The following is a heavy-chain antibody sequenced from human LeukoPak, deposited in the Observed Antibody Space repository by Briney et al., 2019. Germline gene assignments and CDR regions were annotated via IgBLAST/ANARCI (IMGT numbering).Heavy chain of an antibody. J-gene: IGHJ6*03. CDR2: MNPNSGNT. Sequence: ASVKVSCKASGYTFTSYDINWVRQATRQGLEWMGWMNPNSGNTGYAQKFQGRVTMTRNTSISTAYMELSSLRSEDTAVYYCARVSLARGYYYYYMDVWGKGTTVTVSS. V-gene: IGHV1-8*01. CDR1: GYTFTSYD. CDR3: ARVSLARGYYYYYMDV. D-gene: IGHD3-10*01.